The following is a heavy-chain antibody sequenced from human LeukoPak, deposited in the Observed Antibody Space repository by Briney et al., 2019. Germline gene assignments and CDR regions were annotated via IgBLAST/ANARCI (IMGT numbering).Heavy chain of an antibody. J-gene: IGHJ1*01. V-gene: IGHV1-8*01. Sequence: GASVKVSCKASGYTFTSYDINWVRQATGQGLEWMGWMNPNSGNTGYAQKFQGRVTMTRNTSISTAYMELSSLRSEDTAVYYCAINDNSRRYFQYWGQGTLVTVPS. CDR1: GYTFTSYD. CDR2: MNPNSGNT. CDR3: AINDNSRRYFQY. D-gene: IGHD1-26*01.